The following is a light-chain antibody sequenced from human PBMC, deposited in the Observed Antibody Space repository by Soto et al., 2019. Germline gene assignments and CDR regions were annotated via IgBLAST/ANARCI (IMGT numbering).Light chain of an antibody. V-gene: IGKV3-20*01. CDR2: GAS. Sequence: EIVLTQSPGTLSLSPGERATLSCRASQRVSSNYLAWYQQKPGQAPRLLLYGASSRATGIPDRFSGSGSGTDFTLTISRLEPEDFAVYYCQQYGSSPPYTFGQGTKLEIK. CDR1: QRVSSNY. J-gene: IGKJ2*01. CDR3: QQYGSSPPYT.